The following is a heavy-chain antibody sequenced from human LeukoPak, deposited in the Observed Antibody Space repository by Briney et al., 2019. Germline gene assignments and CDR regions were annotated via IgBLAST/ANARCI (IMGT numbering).Heavy chain of an antibody. V-gene: IGHV3-66*01. D-gene: IGHD6-6*01. CDR3: ARFVIATQNYFDP. CDR1: GFTVSSNC. J-gene: IGHJ5*02. Sequence: PGGSLRLSCAASGFTVSSNCMSWVRQAPGKGLEWVSVIYSGDDTYYADSVKGRFTISRDNSKNTLYLQMNSLRAEDTAVYYCARFVIATQNYFDPWGQGNLVTVSS. CDR2: IYSGDDT.